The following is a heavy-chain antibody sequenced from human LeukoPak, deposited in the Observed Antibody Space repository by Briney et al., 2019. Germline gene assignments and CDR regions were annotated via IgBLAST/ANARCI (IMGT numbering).Heavy chain of an antibody. CDR1: GGSISSYY. Sequence: PSETLSLTCTVSGGSISSYYWSWIRQPPGKGLEWIGYIYYSGSTNYNPSLKSRVAISVDTSKNQFSLKLSSVTAADTAVYYCARHAGTSSWPYCYYYYGMDVWGQGTTVTVSS. CDR2: IYYSGST. CDR3: ARHAGTSSWPYCYYYYGMDV. J-gene: IGHJ6*02. V-gene: IGHV4-59*08. D-gene: IGHD6-13*01.